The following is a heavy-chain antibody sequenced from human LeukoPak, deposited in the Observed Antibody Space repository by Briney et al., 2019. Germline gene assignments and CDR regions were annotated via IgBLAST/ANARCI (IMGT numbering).Heavy chain of an antibody. J-gene: IGHJ5*02. V-gene: IGHV4-34*01. Sequence: SETLSLTCAVYGGSFSGYYWSWIRQPPGKVLEWIGEINHSGSTNYSPSLKSRVTISVDTSKNQFSLKLSSVTAADTAVYYCAVIVGATMNWFDPWGQGTLVTVSS. CDR3: AVIVGATMNWFDP. D-gene: IGHD1-26*01. CDR2: INHSGST. CDR1: GGSFSGYY.